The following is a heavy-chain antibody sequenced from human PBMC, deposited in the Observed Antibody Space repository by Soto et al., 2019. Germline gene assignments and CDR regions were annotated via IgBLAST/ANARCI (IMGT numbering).Heavy chain of an antibody. CDR3: VKGKESGYRGAFDS. CDR2: VSGSGSSP. V-gene: IGHV3-23*01. D-gene: IGHD5-18*01. J-gene: IGHJ4*02. CDR1: GFNFGSYA. Sequence: EEQLSESGGGLVQPGGSLRLSCAATGFNFGSYAMGWVRQAPGNGLEWVSGVSGSGSSPYYADSVKGRLTISKDKSKNTLYLDLNNLRSEDTAVYFCVKGKESGYRGAFDSWGQGTMVTVSS.